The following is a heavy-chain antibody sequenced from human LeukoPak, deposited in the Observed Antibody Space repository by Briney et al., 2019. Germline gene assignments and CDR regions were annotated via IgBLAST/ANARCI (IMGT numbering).Heavy chain of an antibody. CDR1: GGSISSSSYY. V-gene: IGHV4-39*01. D-gene: IGHD2-8*01. CDR3: ARPHCTNCVSGAFDI. Sequence: ASETLSLTCTVSGGSISSSSYYWGWIRQPPGKGLEWIGSIYYSGSTYYNPSLKSRVTISVDTSKNQFSLKLSSVTAADTAVYYCARPHCTNCVSGAFDICGQGTMVTVSS. CDR2: IYYSGST. J-gene: IGHJ3*02.